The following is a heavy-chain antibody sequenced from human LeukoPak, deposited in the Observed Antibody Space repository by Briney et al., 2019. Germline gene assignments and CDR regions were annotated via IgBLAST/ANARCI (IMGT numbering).Heavy chain of an antibody. Sequence: PGGSLRLSCAASGFTFSSYSMNWVRQAPGKGLEWVSYISSSSSTIYYADSVKGRFTISRDNAKNSLYLQMNSLRAEDTAVYYCAREGSVLRFLEWLPNMDVWGKGTTVTVSS. CDR3: AREGSVLRFLEWLPNMDV. CDR1: GFTFSSYS. V-gene: IGHV3-48*01. J-gene: IGHJ6*03. D-gene: IGHD3-3*01. CDR2: ISSSSSTI.